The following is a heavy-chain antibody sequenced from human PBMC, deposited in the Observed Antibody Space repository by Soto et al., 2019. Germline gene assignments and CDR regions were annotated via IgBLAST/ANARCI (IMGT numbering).Heavy chain of an antibody. Sequence: ESGGGVVQPGRSLRLSCAASVFTFRSYAMHWVRQAPGKGLEWVAVISSDGSNKYYADSVRGRFTISRDNSKNTLYLQMNSLRAEDTAVYYCARQGGNIVVVPTAIPPIGYWGQGTLVTVSS. D-gene: IGHD2-2*01. V-gene: IGHV3-30-3*01. J-gene: IGHJ4*02. CDR2: ISSDGSNK. CDR3: ARQGGNIVVVPTAIPPIGY. CDR1: VFTFRSYA.